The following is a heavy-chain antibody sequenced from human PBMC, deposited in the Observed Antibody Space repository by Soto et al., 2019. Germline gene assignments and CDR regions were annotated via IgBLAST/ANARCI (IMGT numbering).Heavy chain of an antibody. J-gene: IGHJ4*02. CDR2: AYWDDDN. CDR3: GQRRHSGDWNGGFFDF. D-gene: IGHD2-21*02. Sequence: SGPTLVNPTQTLTLTCSFSGFSLTTRPLGVGWIRQSPGKALEWLAFAYWDDDNRYSPSLKSRLTVTKDTSKTQVVLTMTNMDPVDTATFFCGQRRHSGDWNGGFFDFWGQGTLVTVSS. CDR1: GFSLTTRPLG. V-gene: IGHV2-5*02.